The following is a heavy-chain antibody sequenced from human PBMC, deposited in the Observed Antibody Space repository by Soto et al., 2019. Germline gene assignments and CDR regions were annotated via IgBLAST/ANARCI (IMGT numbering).Heavy chain of an antibody. J-gene: IGHJ4*02. D-gene: IGHD1-26*01. V-gene: IGHV2-70*01. Sequence: SGPTLVNTTQALTLTCTFSGFSLSTSGMCVSWIRQPPGKALEWLALIDWDDDKYYSTSLKTRLTISKDTSKNQVVLTMTNMDPVDTATYYCPCPLGVLPFPFDYWGQGTLVTVSS. CDR1: GFSLSTSGMC. CDR3: PCPLGVLPFPFDY. CDR2: IDWDDDK.